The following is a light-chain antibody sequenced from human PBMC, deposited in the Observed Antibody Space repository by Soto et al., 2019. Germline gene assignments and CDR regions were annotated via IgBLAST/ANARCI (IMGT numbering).Light chain of an antibody. Sequence: QSVLTQPASVSGSLGQAITISCTATSSDVGGYNYVSWYQQQPGKAPKRMIYEVSKRPSGVPDRFSGSKSGNTASLTVSGLQAEDEADSSCSSYAGSNNFGVFGTGTKVTVL. CDR2: EVS. V-gene: IGLV2-8*01. CDR1: SSDVGGYNY. J-gene: IGLJ1*01. CDR3: SSYAGSNNFGV.